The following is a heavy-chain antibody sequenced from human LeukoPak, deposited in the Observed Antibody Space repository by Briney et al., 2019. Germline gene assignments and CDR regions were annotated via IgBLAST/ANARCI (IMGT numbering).Heavy chain of an antibody. CDR3: ARVRVAGKLDY. CDR1: GGTFSSYA. Sequence: ASVKVSCKASGGTFSSYAISWVRQAPGQGLEWMGIINPSGGSTSYAQKFQGRVTMTRDTSTSTVYMELSSLRSEDTAVYYCARVRVAGKLDYWGQGTLVTVSS. D-gene: IGHD2-15*01. J-gene: IGHJ4*02. V-gene: IGHV1-46*01. CDR2: INPSGGST.